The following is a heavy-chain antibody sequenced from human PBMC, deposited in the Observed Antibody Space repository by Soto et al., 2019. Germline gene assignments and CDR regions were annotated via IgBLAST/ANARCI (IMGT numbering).Heavy chain of an antibody. CDR1: GGSISSYY. J-gene: IGHJ2*01. V-gene: IGHV4-59*08. CDR3: ARGGGYDASQYWYFDL. CDR2: IYYSGST. Sequence: PSETLSLTCTVSGGSISSYYWSWIRQPPGKGLEWIGYIYYSGSTNYNPSLKSRVTISVDTSKNQFSLKLSSVTAADTAVYYCARGGGYDASQYWYFDLWGRGTLVNVS. D-gene: IGHD5-12*01.